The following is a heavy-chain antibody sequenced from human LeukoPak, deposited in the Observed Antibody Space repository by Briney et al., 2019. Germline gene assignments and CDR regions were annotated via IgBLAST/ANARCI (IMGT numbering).Heavy chain of an antibody. CDR1: GFTLSSYG. Sequence: PGGSLRLSCAASGFTLSSYGMHWVRQAPGKGLEWVAFIRYDGSNKYYADSVKGRFTISRDNSKNTLYLQMNSLRAEDTAVYYCAKPVTTVVTPDYFDYWGQGTLVTVSS. J-gene: IGHJ4*02. CDR2: IRYDGSNK. V-gene: IGHV3-30*02. CDR3: AKPVTTVVTPDYFDY. D-gene: IGHD4-23*01.